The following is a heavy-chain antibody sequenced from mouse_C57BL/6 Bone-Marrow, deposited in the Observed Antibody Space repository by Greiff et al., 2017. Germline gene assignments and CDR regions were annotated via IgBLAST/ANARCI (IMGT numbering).Heavy chain of an antibody. V-gene: IGHV14-4*01. D-gene: IGHD2-3*01. CDR1: GFNIKDDY. J-gene: IGHJ2*01. CDR3: TPYELDGY. CDR2: IDPENGDT. Sequence: EVQLVESGAELVRPGASVKLSCTASGFNIKDDYMHWVKQMPEQGLEWIGWIDPENGDTEYASKFQGKATITADTSSNTAYLQLSSLTSEDTAVYYCTPYELDGYWGQGTTLTVSS.